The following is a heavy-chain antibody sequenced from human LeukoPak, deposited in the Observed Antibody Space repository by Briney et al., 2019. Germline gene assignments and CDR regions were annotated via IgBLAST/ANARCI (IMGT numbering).Heavy chain of an antibody. CDR2: IRSKAYGGTT. CDR3: TRQRSYYYDSSGFDY. CDR1: GFTFGDYA. D-gene: IGHD3-22*01. V-gene: IGHV3-49*04. Sequence: GGSLRLSCTASGFTFGDYAMSWVRQAPGKGLEWVGFIRSKAYGGTTEYAASVKGRFTISRDDSKSIAYLQMNSLKTEDTAAYYCTRQRSYYYDSSGFDYWGQGTLVTVSS. J-gene: IGHJ4*02.